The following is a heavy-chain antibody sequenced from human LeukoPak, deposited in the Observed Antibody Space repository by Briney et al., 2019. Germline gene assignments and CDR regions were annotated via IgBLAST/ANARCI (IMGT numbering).Heavy chain of an antibody. CDR3: ARARGAAGMPYFDY. CDR1: GGSISSYY. CDR2: IYYSGST. J-gene: IGHJ4*02. D-gene: IGHD2-2*01. Sequence: PSETLSLTCTVSGGSISSYYWSWIRQPPGKGLEWIGYIYYSGSTNYNPSLKSRVTISVDTSKNQFSLKLSSVTAADTAVYYCARARGAAGMPYFDYWGQGTLVTVSS. V-gene: IGHV4-59*08.